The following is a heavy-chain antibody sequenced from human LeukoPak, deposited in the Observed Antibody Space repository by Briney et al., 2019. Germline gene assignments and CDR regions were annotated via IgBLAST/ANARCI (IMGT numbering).Heavy chain of an antibody. CDR2: ISGSGGST. CDR3: AKDLNYDPFDP. D-gene: IGHD3-3*01. V-gene: IGHV3-23*01. Sequence: GGSLRLSCVVSGFTFSSYPMSWVRQAPGKGLEWVSAISGSGGSTYYADSVKGRFTISRDNSKNTLYLQMNSLRAEDTAVYYCAKDLNYDPFDPWGQGTLVTVSS. J-gene: IGHJ5*02. CDR1: GFTFSSYP.